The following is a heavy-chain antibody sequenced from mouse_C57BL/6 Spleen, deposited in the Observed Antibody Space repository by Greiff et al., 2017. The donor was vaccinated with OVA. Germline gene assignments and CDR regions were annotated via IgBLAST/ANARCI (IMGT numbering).Heavy chain of an antibody. V-gene: IGHV2-3*01. Sequence: QVQLKESGPGLVAPSQSLSITCTVSGFSLTSYGVSWVRQPPGKGLEWLGVIWGDGGTNYHSALISRLSISKDDSKSQVFLKLNSLQTDDAAAYYCATTAQATFPWFAYWGQGTLVTVSA. CDR1: GFSLTSYG. CDR2: IWGDGGT. D-gene: IGHD3-2*02. CDR3: ATTAQATFPWFAY. J-gene: IGHJ3*01.